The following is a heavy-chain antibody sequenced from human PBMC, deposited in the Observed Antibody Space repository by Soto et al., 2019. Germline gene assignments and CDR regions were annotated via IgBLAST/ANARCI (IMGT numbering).Heavy chain of an antibody. CDR2: IYYSGST. CDR3: ARGYSGYDFLAVNYYYYYMDV. V-gene: IGHV4-31*03. J-gene: IGHJ6*03. D-gene: IGHD5-12*01. Sequence: QVQLQESGPGLVKPSQTLSLTCTVSGGSISSGGYYWSWIRQHPGKGLEWIGYIYYSGSTYYNPSRKSRLTISVDTSKNQFSLKLSSVTAADTAVYYCARGYSGYDFLAVNYYYYYMDVWGKGTTVTVSS. CDR1: GGSISSGGYY.